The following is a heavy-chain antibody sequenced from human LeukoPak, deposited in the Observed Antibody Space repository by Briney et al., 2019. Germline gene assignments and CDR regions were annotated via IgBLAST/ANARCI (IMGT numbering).Heavy chain of an antibody. CDR2: IYTSGST. V-gene: IGHV4-4*07. Sequence: SETLSLTCTVSGGSISSYYWSWIRQPAGKGLEWIGRIYTSGSTNYNPSLKSRVTMSVDTSKNQFSLKLSSVTAADTAVYYCATRVYYYDSSCYYHDWYFDLWGRGTLVTVSS. CDR1: GGSISSYY. J-gene: IGHJ2*01. D-gene: IGHD3-22*01. CDR3: ATRVYYYDSSCYYHDWYFDL.